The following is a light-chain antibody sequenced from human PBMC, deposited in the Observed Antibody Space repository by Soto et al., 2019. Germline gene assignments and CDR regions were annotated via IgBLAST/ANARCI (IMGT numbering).Light chain of an antibody. V-gene: IGKV3-20*01. J-gene: IGKJ2*01. CDR2: DAS. CDR3: HQYVSSPLT. Sequence: EIVLTQSPGTLSLSPGEGATVSCRASQSVNSNLLAWFQQKPGQAPRLLIHDASRRATGIPDSFSGSGSGTHFTLSMSTLEPEDLTAYYCHQYVSSPLTLGNGTTLEIK. CDR1: QSVNSNL.